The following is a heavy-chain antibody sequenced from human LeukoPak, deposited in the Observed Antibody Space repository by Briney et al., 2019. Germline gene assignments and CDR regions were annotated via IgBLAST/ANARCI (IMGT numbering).Heavy chain of an antibody. V-gene: IGHV4-4*02. CDR1: GGSINSNNW. CDR3: ARVDSSSHDNGFDP. D-gene: IGHD6-13*01. Sequence: KPSGTLSLTCAVSGGSINSNNWWSWVRQPPGKGLEWIGEIYHSGSTNYNPSLKSRVTISVDTSKNQFSLKLSSVTAADTAVYYCARVDSSSHDNGFDPWGQGTLVTVSS. CDR2: IYHSGST. J-gene: IGHJ5*02.